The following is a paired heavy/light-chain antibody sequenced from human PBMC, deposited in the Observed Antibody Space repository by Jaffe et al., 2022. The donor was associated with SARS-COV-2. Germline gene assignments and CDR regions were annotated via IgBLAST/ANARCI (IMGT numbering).Heavy chain of an antibody. Sequence: QVQLQESGPGLVKPSGTLSLTCVVSGGSISDNNWWSWVRQPPGKGLEWIGEIYHSGSTNYNPSLKSRVTISVDKSKNQFSLNLDSVTAADTAVYYCASITYNSRLPYYFDYWGQGTLVTVSS. CDR1: GGSISDNNW. D-gene: IGHD6-13*01. J-gene: IGHJ4*02. CDR2: IYHSGST. V-gene: IGHV4-4*02. CDR3: ASITYNSRLPYYFDY.
Light chain of an antibody. CDR2: DTN. V-gene: IGLV7-46*01. J-gene: IGLJ3*02. Sequence: QAVVTQEPSLTVSPGGTVTLTCGSTTGAVTNGHYPYWFQQKPGQAPRTLIYDTNNKHSWTPARFSGSLLGGKAALTLSGAQPEDEAEYYCLLSYSDSRVFGGGTTVTVL. CDR1: TGAVTNGHY. CDR3: LLSYSDSRV.